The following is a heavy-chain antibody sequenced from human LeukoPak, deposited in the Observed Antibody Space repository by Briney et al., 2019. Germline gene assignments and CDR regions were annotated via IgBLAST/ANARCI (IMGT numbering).Heavy chain of an antibody. Sequence: QAGGSLRLSCAASGFTFSSYGMHWVRQAPGKGLQWVAVASYDGSNKHYADSVKGRFTVSRDNSKNTVYLQMNSLRGEDTAVYYCAKELLTYSYGDSWGQGTLVTVSS. CDR1: GFTFSSYG. J-gene: IGHJ5*02. V-gene: IGHV3-30*18. CDR2: ASYDGSNK. D-gene: IGHD5-18*01. CDR3: AKELLTYSYGDS.